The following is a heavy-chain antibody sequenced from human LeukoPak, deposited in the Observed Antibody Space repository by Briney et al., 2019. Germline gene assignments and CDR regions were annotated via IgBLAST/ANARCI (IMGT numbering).Heavy chain of an antibody. CDR2: ISGSGGST. Sequence: PGGSLRLSCAASGFTFGSYAMSWVRQAPGKGLEWVSAISGSGGSTYYADSVKGRFTISRDNSKNTLYLQMNSLRAEDTAVYYCAKELSITIFGVAPPDAFDIWGQGTMVTVSS. J-gene: IGHJ3*02. CDR3: AKELSITIFGVAPPDAFDI. D-gene: IGHD3-3*01. V-gene: IGHV3-23*01. CDR1: GFTFGSYA.